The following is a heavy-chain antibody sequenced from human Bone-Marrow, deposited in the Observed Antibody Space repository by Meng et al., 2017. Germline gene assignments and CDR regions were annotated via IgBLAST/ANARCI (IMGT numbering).Heavy chain of an antibody. CDR3: TLNRLEYYYGMDV. CDR1: GYTFTSYG. CDR2: ISAYNGNT. J-gene: IGHJ6*02. Sequence: ASVKVSCKASGYTFTSYGISWVRQAPGQGLEWMGWISAYNGNTNYAQKLQGRVTMTTDTSTSTAYMELRSLRSDDTAVYYCTLNRLEYYYGMDVWGQGTTVTVS. V-gene: IGHV1-18*01. D-gene: IGHD1-14*01.